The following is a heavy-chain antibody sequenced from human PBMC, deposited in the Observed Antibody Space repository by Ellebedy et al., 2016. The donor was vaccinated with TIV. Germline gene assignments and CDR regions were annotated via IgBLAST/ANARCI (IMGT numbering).Heavy chain of an antibody. J-gene: IGHJ4*02. V-gene: IGHV4-39*07. Sequence: MPSETLSLTCTVSGGSISSSSYYWGWIRQPPGKGLEWIGSIYYSGSTYYNPSLKSRVTISVDTSKNQFSLKLSSVTAADTAVYYCARDLWAGYSSSWSEDWGQGTLVTVSS. D-gene: IGHD6-13*01. CDR2: IYYSGST. CDR1: GGSISSSSYY. CDR3: ARDLWAGYSSSWSED.